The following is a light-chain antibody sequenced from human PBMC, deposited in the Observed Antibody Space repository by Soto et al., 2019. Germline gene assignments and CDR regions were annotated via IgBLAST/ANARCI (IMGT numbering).Light chain of an antibody. CDR2: EVS. CDR1: SSDVGGYNY. CDR3: TSYTSISLYV. V-gene: IGLV2-14*01. J-gene: IGLJ1*01. Sequence: QSALTQPASVSGSPGQSITISCTGTSSDVGGYNYVSWYQQHPGKAPKLMIYEVSNRPSGVSNRFSGSKSGNTASLTISGLQAVDEADYYCTSYTSISLYVLGTGTKVTVL.